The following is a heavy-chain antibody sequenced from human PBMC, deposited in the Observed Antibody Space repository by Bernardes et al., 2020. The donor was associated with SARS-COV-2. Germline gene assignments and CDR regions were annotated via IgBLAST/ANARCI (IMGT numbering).Heavy chain of an antibody. CDR1: TFTFSTYG. J-gene: IGHJ4*02. CDR2: VSYDGTTK. CDR3: ARGACITSGCHSTIDS. D-gene: IGHD3-10*01. Sequence: GGSLRLSCVASTFTFSTYGMHWVRQAPGKGLEWVALVSYDGTTKYYADSVKGRFTISRDDSKNTVYLQMESLRAEDTAIYYCARGACITSGCHSTIDSWGQGTLVTVSS. V-gene: IGHV3-30*03.